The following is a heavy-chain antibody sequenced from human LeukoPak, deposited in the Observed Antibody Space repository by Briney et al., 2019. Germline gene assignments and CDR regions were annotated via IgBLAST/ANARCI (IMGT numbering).Heavy chain of an antibody. V-gene: IGHV3-48*04. J-gene: IGHJ6*03. CDR2: ISNSGSAI. CDR1: GFTFSSCG. Sequence: GGSLRLSCAGSGFTFSSCGLNWVRQAPGKGLEWVSYISNSGSAIYYADSVKGRVTISRDNAKNSLYLQMNSLRAEDTAVYYCAIQDPPYYYYMDVWGKGTTVTVSS. CDR3: AIQDPPYYYYMDV.